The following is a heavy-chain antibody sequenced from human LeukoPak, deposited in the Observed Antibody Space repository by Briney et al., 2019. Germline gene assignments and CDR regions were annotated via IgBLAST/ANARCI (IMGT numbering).Heavy chain of an antibody. CDR1: GLSFNTYA. Sequence: GGSLRLSCAASGLSFNTYAMHWVRQAPGKGLEYVSAINYNGDSTYYANSVKGRFIISRDNSKKTLFLQMGSLRAEDTAVYYCARDSGGDTYNDYFDSWGQGTLVTVSS. CDR3: ARDSGGDTYNDYFDS. J-gene: IGHJ4*02. V-gene: IGHV3-64*01. D-gene: IGHD5-24*01. CDR2: INYNGDST.